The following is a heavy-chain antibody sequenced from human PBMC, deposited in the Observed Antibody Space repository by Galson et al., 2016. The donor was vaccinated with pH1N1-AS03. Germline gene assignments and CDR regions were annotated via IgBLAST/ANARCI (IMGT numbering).Heavy chain of an antibody. CDR2: SGTAGDT. V-gene: IGHV3-13*01. CDR3: ARGKEGYFYGMDV. Sequence: SLRLSCAGAGFTFSSHDMYWVRQPPGKGLEWVSASGTAGDTYYAGSVKGRFTISRENAKNSLYLQMNSLRAGDTAVYCCARGKEGYFYGMDVWGQGTTVTVSS. D-gene: IGHD3-10*01. CDR1: GFTFSSHD. J-gene: IGHJ6*02.